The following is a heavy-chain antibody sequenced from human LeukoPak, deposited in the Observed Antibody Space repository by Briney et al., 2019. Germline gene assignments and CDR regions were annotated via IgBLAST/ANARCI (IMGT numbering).Heavy chain of an antibody. Sequence: GGSLRLSCAASGFTFSSYTMSWVRQAPGKGLEWVSGVSGSGGSTHYADSVKGRFTISRDNSKNTLYLLMNSLRAEDTAVYYCAASLPNIVVVPATKGPFGYWGQGTLVTVSS. V-gene: IGHV3-23*01. CDR2: VSGSGGST. CDR1: GFTFSSYT. D-gene: IGHD2-2*01. J-gene: IGHJ4*02. CDR3: AASLPNIVVVPATKGPFGY.